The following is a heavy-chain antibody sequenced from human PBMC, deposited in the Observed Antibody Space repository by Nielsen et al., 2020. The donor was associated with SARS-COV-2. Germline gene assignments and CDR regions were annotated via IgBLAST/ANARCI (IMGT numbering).Heavy chain of an antibody. D-gene: IGHD2-2*01. J-gene: IGHJ4*02. V-gene: IGHV3-23*01. CDR2: LSASDGTT. Sequence: GESLKISCAASGFTFSNYAMSWVRQAPGEGLEWVSALSASDGTTYYADSVKGRFTISRDNSKNTLYLQMNSLRAEDTAVYYCARDFGVPATGSDYWGQGTLVTVSS. CDR3: ARDFGVPATGSDY. CDR1: GFTFSNYA.